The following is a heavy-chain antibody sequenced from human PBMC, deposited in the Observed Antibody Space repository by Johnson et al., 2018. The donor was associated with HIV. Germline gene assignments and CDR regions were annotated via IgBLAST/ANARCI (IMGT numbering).Heavy chain of an antibody. V-gene: IGHV3-64*01. CDR1: GFTFSSYA. CDR3: AQGGWLQFDAFDI. J-gene: IGHJ3*02. Sequence: VQLVESGGGLVQPGGSLRLSCAASGFTFSSYAMHWVRQAPGKGLEYVSAISSNGGSTYYANSVKGRFTISRDNSKNTLYLQMNSLRAEDTAVYYCAQGGWLQFDAFDIWGQGTMVTVSS. CDR2: ISSNGGST. D-gene: IGHD5-24*01.